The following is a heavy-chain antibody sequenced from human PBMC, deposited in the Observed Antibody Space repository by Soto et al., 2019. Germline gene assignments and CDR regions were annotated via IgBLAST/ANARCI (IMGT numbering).Heavy chain of an antibody. CDR1: GFTFSSYA. D-gene: IGHD3-9*01. V-gene: IGHV3-30-3*01. J-gene: IGHJ6*02. Sequence: QVQLVESGGGVVQPGRSLRLSCAASGFTFSSYAMHWVRQAPGKGLEWVAVISYDGSNKYYADSVKGRFTISRDNSKNTLYLQMNSRRAEDTAVYYCARDRRYDILTGYSRYYYYGMDVWGQGTTVTVSS. CDR2: ISYDGSNK. CDR3: ARDRRYDILTGYSRYYYYGMDV.